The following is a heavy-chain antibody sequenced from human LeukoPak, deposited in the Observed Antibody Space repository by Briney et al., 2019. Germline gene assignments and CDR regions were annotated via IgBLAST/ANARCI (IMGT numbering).Heavy chain of an antibody. D-gene: IGHD1-26*01. V-gene: IGHV4-59*08. J-gene: IGHJ6*02. Sequence: SETLSLTCTVSGASISSYYWSWIRQPPGKGLEWIGYISYSGTPDYNPSLKSRVTISLDTSRNQFSLQLSSVTAAHTAIYYCARQKWVRLAYYYYGMDVWGQGTTVTVSS. CDR1: GASISSYY. CDR2: ISYSGTP. CDR3: ARQKWVRLAYYYYGMDV.